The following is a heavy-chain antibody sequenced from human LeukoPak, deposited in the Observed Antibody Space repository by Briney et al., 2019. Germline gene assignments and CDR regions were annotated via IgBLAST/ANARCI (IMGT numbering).Heavy chain of an antibody. V-gene: IGHV4-59*01. CDR3: ARAQIRATHFDY. CDR1: GGSISSYY. Sequence: SETLSLTCTVSGGSISSYYWSWIRQPPGEGLEWIGYIYYSGSTNYNPSLKSRVTISVDTSKNQFSLKLSSVTAADTAVYYCARAQIRATHFDYWGQGALVTVSS. J-gene: IGHJ4*02. CDR2: IYYSGST.